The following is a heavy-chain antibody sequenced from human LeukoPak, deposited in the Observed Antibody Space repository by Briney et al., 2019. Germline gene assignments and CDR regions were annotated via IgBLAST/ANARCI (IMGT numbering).Heavy chain of an antibody. V-gene: IGHV1-69*13. CDR3: ASLTGTTRGGYYYYYGMDV. CDR2: IIPIFGTA. CDR1: RGTFSSYA. J-gene: IGHJ6*04. Sequence: SVKVSCKASRGTFSSYAISWVRQAPGQGLEWMGGIIPIFGTANYAQKFQGRVTITADESTSTAYMELSSLRSEDTAVYYCASLTGTTRGGYYYYYGMDVWGKGTTVTVSS. D-gene: IGHD1-20*01.